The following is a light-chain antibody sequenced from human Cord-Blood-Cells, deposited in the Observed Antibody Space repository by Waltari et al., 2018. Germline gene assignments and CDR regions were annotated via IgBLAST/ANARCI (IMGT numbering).Light chain of an antibody. J-gene: IGLJ2*01. Sequence: QSALTQPASVSGSPGPSITIPGPGTRSVAGGYNYVSWYQQHPGKAPKLMIYDVSNRPSGVSNRFSGSKSGNTASLTISGLQAEDEADYYCSSYTSSSTLDVVFGGGTKLTVL. CDR3: SSYTSSSTLDVV. V-gene: IGLV2-14*01. CDR1: RSVAGGYNY. CDR2: DVS.